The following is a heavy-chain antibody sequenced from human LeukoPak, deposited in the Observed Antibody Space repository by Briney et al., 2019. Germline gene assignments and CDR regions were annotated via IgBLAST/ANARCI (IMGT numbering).Heavy chain of an antibody. V-gene: IGHV3-48*03. CDR3: ARESNNYYSGMDV. J-gene: IGHJ6*02. CDR2: ISSRGGTV. CDR1: GFTFSSFE. Sequence: PGGSLRLSCAASGFTFSSFEMNWVRQAPGKGLEWVSYISSRGGTVYYADSVQGRFAISRDNLKNSLSLQMNSLRAVDTAVYYCARESNNYYSGMDVWGQGTTVTVSS.